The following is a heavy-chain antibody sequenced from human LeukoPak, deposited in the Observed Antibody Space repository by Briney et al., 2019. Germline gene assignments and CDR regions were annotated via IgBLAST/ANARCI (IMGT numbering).Heavy chain of an antibody. CDR1: GGSIFSTTFY. CDR3: ARRSDSGSDDGEDYFDF. D-gene: IGHD1-26*01. J-gene: IGHJ4*02. Sequence: PSETLSLTCTVSGGSIFSTTFYWGWIRQPPGKGLEWIGSMYYDGSTYYNPSLKSRVSISVDTSNNQFSLKLTSVTAADTAVYFCARRSDSGSDDGEDYFDFWGQGTLVTISS. CDR2: MYYDGST. V-gene: IGHV4-39*01.